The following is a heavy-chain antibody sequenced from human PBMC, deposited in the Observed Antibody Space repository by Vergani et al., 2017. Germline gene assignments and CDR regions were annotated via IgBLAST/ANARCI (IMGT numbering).Heavy chain of an antibody. CDR1: GFTFSNAW. V-gene: IGHV3-15*01. D-gene: IGHD3-16*02. J-gene: IGHJ6*02. CDR2: IKSKTDGGTT. Sequence: EVQLVESGGGLVKPGGSLRLSCAASGFTFSNAWMSWVRQAPGKGLEWVGRIKSKTDGGTTDYAAPVKGRFTISRDDSKNTLYLQMNSLKTEDTAVYYCTTAANLFYDYVWGSYRGDYYYGMDVWGQGTTVTVSS. CDR3: TTAANLFYDYVWGSYRGDYYYGMDV.